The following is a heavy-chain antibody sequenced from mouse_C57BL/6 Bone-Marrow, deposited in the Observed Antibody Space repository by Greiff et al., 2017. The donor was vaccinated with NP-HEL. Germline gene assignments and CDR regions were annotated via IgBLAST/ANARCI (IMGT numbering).Heavy chain of an antibody. Sequence: VQLKESGPELVKPGASVKISCKASGYSFTDYNMNWVKQSNGKSLEWIGVINPNYGTTSYNQKFKGKATLTVDQSSSTAYMQLNSLTSEDSAVYYCARIYYYGSSYHYAMDYWGQGTSVTVSS. CDR1: GYSFTDYN. V-gene: IGHV1-39*01. D-gene: IGHD1-1*01. CDR2: INPNYGTT. CDR3: ARIYYYGSSYHYAMDY. J-gene: IGHJ4*01.